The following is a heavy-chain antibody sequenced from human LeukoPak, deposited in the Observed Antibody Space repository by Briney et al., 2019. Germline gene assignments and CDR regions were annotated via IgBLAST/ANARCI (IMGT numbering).Heavy chain of an antibody. J-gene: IGHJ4*02. CDR1: GGSLSSYY. CDR2: IYYSGST. D-gene: IGHD5-24*01. V-gene: IGHV4-59*01. Sequence: SETLSLTCTVSGGSLSSYYWSWIRQPPGKGLEWIGYIYYSGSTNYNPSLKSRVTISVDTSKNQFSLKLSSVTAADTAVYYCARNSVGYNYWGQGTLVTVSS. CDR3: ARNSVGYNY.